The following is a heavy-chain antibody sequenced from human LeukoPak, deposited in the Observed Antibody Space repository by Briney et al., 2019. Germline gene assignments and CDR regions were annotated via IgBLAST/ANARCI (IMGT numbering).Heavy chain of an antibody. CDR1: GFTFRSYN. D-gene: IGHD6-19*01. Sequence: PGGSLRLSCAASGFTFRSYNFHWVRQAPGKGLEWVSFISSSSSSIYYADSVKGRFTISRDNAKNSLFLQMNSLRAEDTAVYYCARYSSGWYISDDWGQGTLVTVSS. J-gene: IGHJ4*02. CDR3: ARYSSGWYISDD. CDR2: ISSSSSSI. V-gene: IGHV3-21*01.